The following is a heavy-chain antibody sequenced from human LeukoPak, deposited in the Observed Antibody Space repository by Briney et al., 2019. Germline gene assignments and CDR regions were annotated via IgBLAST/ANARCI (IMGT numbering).Heavy chain of an antibody. V-gene: IGHV1-2*02. D-gene: IGHD5-18*01. Sequence: ASVKVSCKDSRYTFTEYYMHWVRQAPGQGFEGMGWINHNSGGINYAQKLEGRVTMTRDTSISTAYMELSRLRSDDTAVYYGARERGRIQLWLQYYWGQGTLVTVSS. CDR1: RYTFTEYY. CDR3: ARERGRIQLWLQYY. CDR2: INHNSGGI. J-gene: IGHJ4*02.